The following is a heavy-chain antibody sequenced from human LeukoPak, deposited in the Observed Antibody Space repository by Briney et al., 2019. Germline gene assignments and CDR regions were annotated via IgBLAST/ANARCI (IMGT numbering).Heavy chain of an antibody. CDR2: IIPIFGTA. CDR3: ARSVKEVYYYDSSGKKGYAEYFQH. Sequence: GASVKVSCKASGGTFSSYAISWVRQAPGQGLEWMGRIIPIFGTANYAQKFQGRVTITTDESTSTAYMELSSLRSEDTAVYYCARSVKEVYYYDSSGKKGYAEYFQHWGQGTLVTVSS. CDR1: GGTFSSYA. D-gene: IGHD3-22*01. V-gene: IGHV1-69*05. J-gene: IGHJ1*01.